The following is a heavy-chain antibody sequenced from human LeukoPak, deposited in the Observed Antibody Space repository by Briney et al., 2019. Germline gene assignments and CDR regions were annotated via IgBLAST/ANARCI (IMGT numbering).Heavy chain of an antibody. CDR3: ARKDYGGTPTFDY. V-gene: IGHV4-31*03. CDR1: GGSISSGGCY. J-gene: IGHJ4*02. D-gene: IGHD4-23*01. CDR2: IYYSGST. Sequence: SETLSLTCTVSGGSISSGGCYRSWIRQHPGKGLEWIGYIYYSGSTYYNPSLKSRVTISVDTSKNQFSLKLSSVTAADTAVYYCARKDYGGTPTFDYWGQGTLVTVSS.